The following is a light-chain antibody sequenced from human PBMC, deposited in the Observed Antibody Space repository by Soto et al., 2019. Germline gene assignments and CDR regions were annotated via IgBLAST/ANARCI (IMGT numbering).Light chain of an antibody. CDR3: QQYNNWPPGT. CDR1: QSVSSN. Sequence: EIVMTQSPATLSVSPGERATLSCRASQSVSSNLAWYQQKPGQAPRLLIYGASTRATGIPARFGGSGSGTEFTLTISSLQSEDFAVYYCQQYNNWPPGTFGGGTKVEIK. J-gene: IGKJ4*01. CDR2: GAS. V-gene: IGKV3-15*01.